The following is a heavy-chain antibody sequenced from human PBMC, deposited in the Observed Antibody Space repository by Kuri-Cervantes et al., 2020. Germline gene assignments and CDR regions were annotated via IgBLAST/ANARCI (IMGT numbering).Heavy chain of an antibody. D-gene: IGHD1-26*01. CDR2: ITSNSNTM. Sequence: GGSLRLSCAASGFTFDDYAIHWVRQVPGKGLEWVSGITSNSNTMTYADSVKGRFTISRDNSKNTLYLQMNSLRAEDTAVYYCARDLLSGSSPIWGQGTLVTVSS. CDR3: ARDLLSGSSPI. V-gene: IGHV3-9*01. J-gene: IGHJ4*02. CDR1: GFTFDDYA.